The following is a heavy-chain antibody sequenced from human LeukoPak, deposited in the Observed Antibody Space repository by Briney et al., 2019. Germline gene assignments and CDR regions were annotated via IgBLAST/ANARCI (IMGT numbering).Heavy chain of an antibody. Sequence: SETLSLTCTVSGGSLSSGDYYWSWIRQPPGKGLEWIGYIYYSGSTSYNPSLKSRVTILVDTSKNQFSLQLNSVTPEDTAVYYCAYTSCYNCYYYYYMDVWGKGTTVTVSS. D-gene: IGHD2-2*02. CDR2: IYYSGST. J-gene: IGHJ6*03. CDR3: AYTSCYNCYYYYYMDV. CDR1: GGSLSSGDYY. V-gene: IGHV4-30-4*08.